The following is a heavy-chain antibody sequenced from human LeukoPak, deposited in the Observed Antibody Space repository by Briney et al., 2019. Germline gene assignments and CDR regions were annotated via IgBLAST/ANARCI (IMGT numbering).Heavy chain of an antibody. CDR2: ISYDGSNE. J-gene: IGHJ3*02. D-gene: IGHD6-13*01. CDR3: AKEEAADGDAFDI. V-gene: IGHV3-30*18. Sequence: GGSLRLSCAASGFIFSGYGMHWVRQAPGKGLEWVTVISYDGSNEYFADSVKGRFTISRDNSKNTLYLQMSSLRAEDTAVYYCAKEEAADGDAFDIWGQGTMVTVSS. CDR1: GFIFSGYG.